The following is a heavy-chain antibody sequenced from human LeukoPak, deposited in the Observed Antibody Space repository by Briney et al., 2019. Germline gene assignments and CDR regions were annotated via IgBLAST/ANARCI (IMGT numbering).Heavy chain of an antibody. Sequence: ASVEVSCKASGYTLTAYYLHWVRQAPGQGLEWMGRINPNSGGTTYAQKFQGRVTMTRDTSIGTAYMGLSSLRSDDTAVYYCARPHYESSGLYVDAFDIWGQGTMVTVSS. CDR1: GYTLTAYY. CDR2: INPNSGGT. CDR3: ARPHYESSGLYVDAFDI. D-gene: IGHD3-22*01. J-gene: IGHJ3*02. V-gene: IGHV1-2*06.